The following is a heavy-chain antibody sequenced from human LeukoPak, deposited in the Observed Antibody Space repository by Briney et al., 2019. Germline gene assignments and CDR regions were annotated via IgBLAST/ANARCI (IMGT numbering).Heavy chain of an antibody. D-gene: IGHD1-26*01. CDR3: ARDPLLRAFDI. V-gene: IGHV7-4-1*02. CDR1: GYTFTSYG. Sequence: ASVKVSCKASGYTFTSYGINWVRQAPGQGLEWVGWINTNTGNPTYVQGFAGRFVFSLDTSVNTAYLQINSLKAEDTAVYYCARDPLLRAFDIWGQGTMVTVSS. CDR2: INTNTGNP. J-gene: IGHJ3*02.